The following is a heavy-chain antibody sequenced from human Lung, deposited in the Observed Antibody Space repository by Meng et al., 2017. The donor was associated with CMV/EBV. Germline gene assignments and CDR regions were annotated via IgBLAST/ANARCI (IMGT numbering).Heavy chain of an antibody. CDR2: IKADGSEK. J-gene: IGHJ4*02. Sequence: GEXMKISCAASGFTFSSHWMCWVRQAPGKGLEWVANIKADGSEKYYVDSVKGRFTVSRDNAKNSLYLQINSLRAEDTAVYYCACNSGDCWGQGTLVTVSS. V-gene: IGHV3-7*01. D-gene: IGHD3-10*01. CDR1: GFTFSSHW. CDR3: ACNSGDC.